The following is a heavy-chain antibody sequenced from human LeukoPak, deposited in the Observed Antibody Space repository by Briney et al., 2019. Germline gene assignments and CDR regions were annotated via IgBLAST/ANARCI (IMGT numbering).Heavy chain of an antibody. CDR2: IKSKTDGGTT. V-gene: IGHV3-15*01. CDR3: TTALHWNYGYYYYMDV. CDR1: GFTFSNAW. D-gene: IGHD1-7*01. Sequence: GGSLRLSCAASGFTFSNAWMSWVRQAPGKGLEWVGRIKSKTDGGTTDYAAPVKGRFTISRDDSKNTLYLQMNSLKTEDTAVYYCTTALHWNYGYYYYMDVWGQGTMVTVSS. J-gene: IGHJ6*03.